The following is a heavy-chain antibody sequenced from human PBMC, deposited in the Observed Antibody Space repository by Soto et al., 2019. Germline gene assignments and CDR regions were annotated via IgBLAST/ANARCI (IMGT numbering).Heavy chain of an antibody. Sequence: EVYLVESGGGLVQPGGSLRLSCTDSGFTFSSYSMNWVRQAPGKGLEWVSYISSSSDTIYYADSVKGRFTISRDNAKNSLYLQMNSLRHDDTAMYYCVREVGNMIVVTEYYFDYWGQGTLVTVSS. CDR1: GFTFSSYS. CDR3: VREVGNMIVVTEYYFDY. D-gene: IGHD3-22*01. J-gene: IGHJ4*02. V-gene: IGHV3-48*02. CDR2: ISSSSDTI.